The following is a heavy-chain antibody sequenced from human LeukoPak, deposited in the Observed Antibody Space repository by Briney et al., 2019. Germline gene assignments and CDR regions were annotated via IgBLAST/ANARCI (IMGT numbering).Heavy chain of an antibody. D-gene: IGHD1-7*01. V-gene: IGHV3-7*01. Sequence: GGSLRLSCAASGFTFSNYWMSWVRQAPGKGLEWVANIKEDGSEKYYVNSVKGRFTISRDNAKNSLYLQMNSLRAEDTAIYYCAREDDWNYEDYWGQGTLVTVSS. CDR1: GFTFSNYW. CDR2: IKEDGSEK. CDR3: AREDDWNYEDY. J-gene: IGHJ4*02.